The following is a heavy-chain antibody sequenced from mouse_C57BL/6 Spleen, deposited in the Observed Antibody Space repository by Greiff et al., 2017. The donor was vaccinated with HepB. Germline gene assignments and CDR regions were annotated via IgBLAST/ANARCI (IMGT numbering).Heavy chain of an antibody. V-gene: IGHV1-55*01. J-gene: IGHJ2*01. D-gene: IGHD4-1*01. CDR1: GYTFTSYW. CDR2: IYPGSGST. Sequence: VQLQQPGAELVKPGASVKMSCKASGYTFTSYWITWVKQRPGQGLEWIGDIYPGSGSTNYNEKFKSKATLTVDTSSSTAYMQLSSLTSEDSAVYYCARSPDWDRGYFDHWGQGTTLTVSS. CDR3: ARSPDWDRGYFDH.